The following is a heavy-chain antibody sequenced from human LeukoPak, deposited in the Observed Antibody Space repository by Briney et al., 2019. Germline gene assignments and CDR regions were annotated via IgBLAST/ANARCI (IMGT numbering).Heavy chain of an antibody. J-gene: IGHJ4*02. CDR2: IYYSGST. CDR1: GGSVSSGTYY. D-gene: IGHD6-13*01. CDR3: AGKSSSWYYFDY. Sequence: SETLSLTCTVSGGSVSSGTYYWSWIRQPPGKGLEWIGYIYYSGSTNYNPSLKSRVTISVDKSKNQFSLKLSSVTAADTAVYYCAGKSSSWYYFDYWGQGTLVTVSS. V-gene: IGHV4-61*01.